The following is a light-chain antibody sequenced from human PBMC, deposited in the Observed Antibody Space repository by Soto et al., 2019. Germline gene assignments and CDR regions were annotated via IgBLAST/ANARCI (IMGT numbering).Light chain of an antibody. CDR2: GNS. CDR3: QSYDSSLSGYV. V-gene: IGLV1-40*01. J-gene: IGLJ1*01. Sequence: QSVVTQPHNLSGTPGQRVTISYSGRASNTGAGYDAHWYQPLPGTAPKLLIYGNSNRPSGVPDRFSGSKSDTSASLAITGLQAEDEADYYCQSYDSSLSGYVFGTGTKGTGL. CDR1: ASNTGAGYD.